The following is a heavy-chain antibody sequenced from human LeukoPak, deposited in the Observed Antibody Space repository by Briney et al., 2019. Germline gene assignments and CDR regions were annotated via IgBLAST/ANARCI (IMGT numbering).Heavy chain of an antibody. D-gene: IGHD6-19*01. CDR2: IIPIFGTA. Sequence: GASVKVSCKASGYTFTSYHMHWVRQAPGQGLEWMGGIIPIFGTANYAQKFQGRVTITADESTSTAYMELSSLRSEDTAVYYCAIAVAGTVAAVSPLTNWFDPWGQGTLVTVSS. J-gene: IGHJ5*02. CDR1: GYTFTSYH. V-gene: IGHV1-69*13. CDR3: AIAVAGTVAAVSPLTNWFDP.